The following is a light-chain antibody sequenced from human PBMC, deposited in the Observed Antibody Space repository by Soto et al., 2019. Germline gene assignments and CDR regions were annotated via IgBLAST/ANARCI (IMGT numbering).Light chain of an antibody. CDR2: AAS. V-gene: IGKV3-20*01. J-gene: IGKJ1*01. CDR1: QSVSNDY. Sequence: EMVLTQSPGTLSLSPWDRATLSCRASQSVSNDYVAWVQQKPGQAPRLLIYAASSRATGIPDRFSGSGSGTDFTLTISSLQSEDFAVYYCQQYNKWPQTFGQGTKVDIK. CDR3: QQYNKWPQT.